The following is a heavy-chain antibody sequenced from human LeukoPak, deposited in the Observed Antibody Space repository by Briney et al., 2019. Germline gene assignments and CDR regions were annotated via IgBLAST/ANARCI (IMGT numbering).Heavy chain of an antibody. CDR1: GYTLTELS. D-gene: IGHD4-23*01. V-gene: IGHV1-24*01. J-gene: IGHJ4*02. CDR2: FDPEDGET. CDR3: ATAKDYGGNSRAVGFDY. Sequence: GASVKVSCKVSGYTLTELSMHWVRQAPGKGLEWMGGFDPEDGETIYAQKFQGRVTMTEDTSTDTAYMELSSLRSEDTAVYYCATAKDYGGNSRAVGFDYWGQGTLVTVSS.